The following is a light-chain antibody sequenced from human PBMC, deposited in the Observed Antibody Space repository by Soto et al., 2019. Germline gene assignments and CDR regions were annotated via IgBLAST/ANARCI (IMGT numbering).Light chain of an antibody. J-gene: IGLJ2*01. CDR1: SSNIGSNT. CDR3: AAWDDSLNGVV. Sequence: QSVLTQPPSASGTPGQRVTISCSGSSSNIGSNTVNWYQQPPGTAPTLLIYNNNQRPSGGPDRFSGSKSVTSASLAISGLQSEDEADYYCAAWDDSLNGVVFGGGTKLTVL. CDR2: NNN. V-gene: IGLV1-44*01.